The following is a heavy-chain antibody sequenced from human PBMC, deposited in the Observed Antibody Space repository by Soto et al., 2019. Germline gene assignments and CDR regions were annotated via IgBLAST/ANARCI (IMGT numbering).Heavy chain of an antibody. CDR1: GFTFSSYA. J-gene: IGHJ4*02. CDR2: ISYDGSNK. D-gene: IGHD6-13*01. Sequence: QVQLVESGGGVVQPGRSLRLSCAASGFTFSSYAMHGVRQAPGKGLEWVAVISYDGSNKYYADSVKSRFTISRDNSKNTLYLQMNSLRAEDTAVYYCARDRIYSSSWYAYWGQGTLVTVSS. V-gene: IGHV3-30-3*01. CDR3: ARDRIYSSSWYAY.